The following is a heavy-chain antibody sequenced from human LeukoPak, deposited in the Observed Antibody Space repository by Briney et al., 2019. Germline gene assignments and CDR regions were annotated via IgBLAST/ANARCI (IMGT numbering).Heavy chain of an antibody. CDR3: ARDPPTRAAREDY. CDR1: GFTFSSYA. D-gene: IGHD6-25*01. Sequence: QPGGSLRLSCAASGFTFSSYAMHWVRQAPGKGLEWVAVISYDGSNKYYADSVKGRFTISRDNSKNTLYLQMNSLRAEDTAVYYCARDPPTRAAREDYWGQGTLVTVSS. CDR2: ISYDGSNK. J-gene: IGHJ4*02. V-gene: IGHV3-30-3*01.